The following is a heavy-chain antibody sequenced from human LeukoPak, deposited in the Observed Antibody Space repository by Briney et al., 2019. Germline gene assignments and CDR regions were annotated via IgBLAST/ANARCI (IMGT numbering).Heavy chain of an antibody. D-gene: IGHD1-26*01. Sequence: SETLSLTCTVSGGSISSYYWSWIRQPPGKGLEWIGYIYYSGSTNYNPSLKSRVTISVDTSKNQFSLKLSSVTAADTAVYYCARFTNPVGATYYYYYYMDVWGKGTTVTVSS. CDR3: ARFTNPVGATYYYYYYMDV. CDR2: IYYSGST. J-gene: IGHJ6*03. CDR1: GGSISSYY. V-gene: IGHV4-59*01.